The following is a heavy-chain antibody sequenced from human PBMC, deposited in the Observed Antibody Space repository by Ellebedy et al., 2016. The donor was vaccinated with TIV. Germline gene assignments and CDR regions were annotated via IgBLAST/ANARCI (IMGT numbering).Heavy chain of an antibody. D-gene: IGHD3-22*01. CDR3: AKNPNYYDSSGYYPRDWFDP. V-gene: IGHV3-23*01. CDR1: GFTFSSYA. CDR2: IGGSGGST. J-gene: IGHJ5*02. Sequence: PGGSLRLSCAASGFTFSSYAMSWVRQAPGEGLEWVSAIGGSGGSTYYADSVKGRFTISRDNSKNTRYLQMNSLRAEDQAIYDCAKNPNYYDSSGYYPRDWFDPWGQGTLVTVSS.